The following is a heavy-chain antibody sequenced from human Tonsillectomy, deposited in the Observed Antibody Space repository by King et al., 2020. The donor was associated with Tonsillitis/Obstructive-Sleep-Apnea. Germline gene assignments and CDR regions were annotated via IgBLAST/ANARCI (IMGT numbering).Heavy chain of an antibody. V-gene: IGHV4-59*01. D-gene: IGHD2-2*02. J-gene: IGHJ6*03. Sequence: VQLQESGPGLVKPSETLSLTCTVSGGSISSYYWSWIRQPPGKGLEWIGYIYYSGSTNYNPSLKSRVTMSVDTSKNQFSLKLSSVTAADTAVYYFAAVPAAIPEYYYYMDVWGKGTTVTVSS. CDR2: IYYSGST. CDR3: AAVPAAIPEYYYYMDV. CDR1: GGSISSYY.